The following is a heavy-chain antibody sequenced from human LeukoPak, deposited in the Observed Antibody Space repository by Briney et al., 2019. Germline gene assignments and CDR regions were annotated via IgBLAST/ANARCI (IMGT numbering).Heavy chain of an antibody. V-gene: IGHV3-23*01. CDR1: GFTFISYA. D-gene: IGHD3-9*01. Sequence: PGGSLRLSCAASGFTFISYAMRWVRQAPGKGLEWISTFSGSGGRTYYGDSVKGRFTVSRDNSKNTLYLQMNSLRAEDTAVYYCAKGLGDWLSIGYWGQGTLVTVSS. J-gene: IGHJ4*02. CDR2: FSGSGGRT. CDR3: AKGLGDWLSIGY.